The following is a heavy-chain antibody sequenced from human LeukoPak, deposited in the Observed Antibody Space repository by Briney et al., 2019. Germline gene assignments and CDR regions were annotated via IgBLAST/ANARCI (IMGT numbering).Heavy chain of an antibody. CDR1: GFTFSSYS. J-gene: IGHJ5*02. CDR2: ISGSGGST. V-gene: IGHV3-23*01. D-gene: IGHD3-3*01. Sequence: GGSLRLSCAASGFTFSSYSMNWVRQAPGKGLEWVSAISGSGGSTYYADSVKGRFTISRDNSKNTLYLQMNSLRAEDTVVYYCAKDQGPTYYDFWSGYNWFDPWGQGTLVTVSS. CDR3: AKDQGPTYYDFWSGYNWFDP.